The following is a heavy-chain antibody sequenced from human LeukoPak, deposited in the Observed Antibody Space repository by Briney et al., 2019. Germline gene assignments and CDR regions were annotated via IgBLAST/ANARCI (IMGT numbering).Heavy chain of an antibody. V-gene: IGHV1-69*06. CDR1: VGTFTSYA. CDR2: IIPIFVTA. J-gene: IGHJ6*03. Sequence: ASVKVSCTASVGTFTSYAINWVRQGPGQGLERMGGIIPIFVTANNAQKCQCRVTITADKSASTAYMVRSSLRSEATAVYYCACDGRLYCSGGNCYEGLDYYYYMDVWGKGTTVTVSS. D-gene: IGHD2-15*01. CDR3: ACDGRLYCSGGNCYEGLDYYYYMDV.